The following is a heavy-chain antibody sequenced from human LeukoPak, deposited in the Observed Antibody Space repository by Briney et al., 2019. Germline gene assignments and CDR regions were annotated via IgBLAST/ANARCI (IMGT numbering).Heavy chain of an antibody. CDR1: GFTFSSYA. CDR2: ISGSGGST. Sequence: PGGSLRLSCAASGFTFSSYAMSWVRQAPGKGLEWVSAISGSGGSTHYADSVKGRFTISRDNSKNTLYLQMNSLRAEDTAVYYCARDGNILTGYYADYWGQGTLVTVSS. J-gene: IGHJ4*02. V-gene: IGHV3-23*01. D-gene: IGHD3-9*01. CDR3: ARDGNILTGYYADY.